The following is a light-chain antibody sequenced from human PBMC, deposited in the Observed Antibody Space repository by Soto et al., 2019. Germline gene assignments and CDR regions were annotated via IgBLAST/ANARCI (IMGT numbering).Light chain of an antibody. V-gene: IGKV3-15*01. CDR2: AAN. CDR3: QQYNSWPPYT. Sequence: EIVMTQSPATLSVSPGEEATFSCGASRSVATNLAWYQQRPGQAPRLLIYAANTRATGIPARFSGSGSGTEFTLTISRLQSEDSAVYFCQQYNSWPPYTFGQGNKLEI. CDR1: RSVATN. J-gene: IGKJ2*01.